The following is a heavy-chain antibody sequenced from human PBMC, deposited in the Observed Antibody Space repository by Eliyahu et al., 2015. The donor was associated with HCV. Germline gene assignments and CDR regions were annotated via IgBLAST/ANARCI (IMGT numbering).Heavy chain of an antibody. CDR3: ARTRYSTSPQDY. J-gene: IGHJ4*02. V-gene: IGHV4-59*08. CDR1: GGSISSYY. CDR2: IYYSGST. Sequence: QVQLQESGPGLVKPSETLSLTCTVSGGSISSYYWSWIRQPPGKGLEWIGYIYYSGSTNYNPSLKSRVTISVDTSKNQFSLKLSSVTAADTAVYYCARTRYSTSPQDYWGQGTLVTVSS. D-gene: IGHD6-13*01.